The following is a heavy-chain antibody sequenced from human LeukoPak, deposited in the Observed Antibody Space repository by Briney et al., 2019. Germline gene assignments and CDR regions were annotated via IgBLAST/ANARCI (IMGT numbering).Heavy chain of an antibody. V-gene: IGHV1-2*06. CDR1: GYTFTGYY. J-gene: IGHJ4*02. D-gene: IGHD2-15*01. Sequence: ASVKVSCKASGYTFTGYYMHWVRQAPGQGLEWMGRINPNSGGTNYAQKFRGRVTMTRDTSISTAYMELSRLRSDDTAVYYCARDLEGYCSGGSCYSISWGQGTLVTVSS. CDR2: INPNSGGT. CDR3: ARDLEGYCSGGSCYSIS.